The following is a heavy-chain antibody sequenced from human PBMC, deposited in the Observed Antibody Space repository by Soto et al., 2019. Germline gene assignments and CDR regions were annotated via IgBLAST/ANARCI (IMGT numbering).Heavy chain of an antibody. CDR2: IFHSGST. Sequence: SETLSLTCGVSGYSISSGYYWGWIRQPPGKGLEWIASIFHSGSTYYNPSLKSRVTISIDTSKNHFSLRLSSVTATDTAVYFCAIGNPDWFDPWGQGTLVTVSS. CDR3: AIGNPDWFDP. V-gene: IGHV4-38-2*01. CDR1: GYSISSGYY. J-gene: IGHJ5*02. D-gene: IGHD1-1*01.